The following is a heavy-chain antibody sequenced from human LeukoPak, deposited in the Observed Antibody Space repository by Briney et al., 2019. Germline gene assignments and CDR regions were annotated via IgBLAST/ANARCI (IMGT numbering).Heavy chain of an antibody. J-gene: IGHJ4*02. Sequence: SETLSLTCTVSGGSISSYYWSWIRQPPGKGLEWIGYIYYSGSANYNPSLKSRVTISADTSKNQFSLKLNSLTTADTAVYYCTRGAGWLIDYWGQGILVTVSS. CDR3: TRGAGWLIDY. D-gene: IGHD3-16*01. CDR2: IYYSGSA. CDR1: GGSISSYY. V-gene: IGHV4-59*01.